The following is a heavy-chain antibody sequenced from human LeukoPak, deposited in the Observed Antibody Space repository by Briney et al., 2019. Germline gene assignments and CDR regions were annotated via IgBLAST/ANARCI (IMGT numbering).Heavy chain of an antibody. J-gene: IGHJ4*02. CDR3: ARAYSYGYVTPEH. CDR2: ISYDGNNK. CDR1: GFHLRCYG. V-gene: IGHV3-30*04. D-gene: IGHD5-18*01. Sequence: SGRSLRLFWGAFGFHLRCYGMHWVRQAPGKGVEWVAIISYDGNNKYYADSVKGRFTISRDSSKNTLYLQMNSLRAEDTAVYYCARAYSYGYVTPEHWGQGTLVTVSS.